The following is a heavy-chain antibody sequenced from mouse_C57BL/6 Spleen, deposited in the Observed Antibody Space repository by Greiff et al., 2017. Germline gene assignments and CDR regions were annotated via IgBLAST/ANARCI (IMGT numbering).Heavy chain of an antibody. Sequence: QVHVKQSGPGLVQPSQSLSITCTVSGFSLTSYGVHWVRQSPGKGLEWLGVIWSGGSTDYNAAFISRLSISKDNSKIHVFFKMISLQADDTAIYYCASDGFAMDDWGQGTSVTVSS. V-gene: IGHV2-2*01. CDR2: IWSGGST. D-gene: IGHD2-3*01. CDR1: GFSLTSYG. CDR3: ASDGFAMDD. J-gene: IGHJ4*01.